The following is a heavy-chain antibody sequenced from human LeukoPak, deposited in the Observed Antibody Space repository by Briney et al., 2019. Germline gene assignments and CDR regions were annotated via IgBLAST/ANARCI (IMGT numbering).Heavy chain of an antibody. CDR2: ISYDGSNK. CDR3: ARVKQGYCSGGSCYALAFDI. D-gene: IGHD2-15*01. J-gene: IGHJ3*02. CDR1: GFTFSSYA. Sequence: GGSLRPSCAASGFTFSSYAMPWVRQAPGKGLEWVAVISYDGSNKYYADSVKGRFTISRDNSKNTLYLQMNSLRAEDTAVYYCARVKQGYCSGGSCYALAFDIWGQGTMVTVSS. V-gene: IGHV3-30-3*01.